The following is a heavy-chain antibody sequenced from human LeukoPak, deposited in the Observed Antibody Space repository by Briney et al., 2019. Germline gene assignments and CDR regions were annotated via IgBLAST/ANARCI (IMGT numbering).Heavy chain of an antibody. CDR2: IQSNGRT. V-gene: IGHV3-66*01. Sequence: QPGGSLRLSCAASGFTVSSNYMTWVRQAPGRGLEVVSVIQSNGRTYYADSVKDRFTISRDNSKNTLYLQMDSLGVEDTGVYYCARGARDYYELDCWGQGTLVTVSS. CDR3: ARGARDYYELDC. J-gene: IGHJ4*02. D-gene: IGHD3-22*01. CDR1: GFTVSSNY.